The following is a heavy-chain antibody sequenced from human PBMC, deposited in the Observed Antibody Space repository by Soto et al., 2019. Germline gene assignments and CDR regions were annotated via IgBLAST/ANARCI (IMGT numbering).Heavy chain of an antibody. CDR1: GYTFTDYG. D-gene: IGHD6-19*01. J-gene: IGHJ5*02. CDR2: TSPYTGDT. Sequence: QVQLVQSGAEVKKPGASVKVSCKASGYTFTDYGISWVRQAPGQGLDWMGWTSPYTGDTKYPQRLQGRVTVTADTSTSTAYMELRSLKSDDKAVYYCAKSGGWNWFDPWGQGTLVSVSS. CDR3: AKSGGWNWFDP. V-gene: IGHV1-18*01.